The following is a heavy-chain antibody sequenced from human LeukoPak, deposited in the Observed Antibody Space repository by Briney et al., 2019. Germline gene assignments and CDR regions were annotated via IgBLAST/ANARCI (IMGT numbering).Heavy chain of an antibody. J-gene: IGHJ4*02. V-gene: IGHV3-74*01. Sequence: GGSLRLSCAASTSTGLVWMDWVRKAPGKGLVWVARIKSDGTSANYADSVRGRFTISRDDAKNTLYLQMNSLRAEDTAVYYCAKDPYFWGQGTLVTVSS. CDR1: TSTGLVW. CDR3: AKDPYF. CDR2: IKSDGTSA.